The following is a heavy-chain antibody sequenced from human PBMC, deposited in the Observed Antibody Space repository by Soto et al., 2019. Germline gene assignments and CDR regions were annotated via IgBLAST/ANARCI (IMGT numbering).Heavy chain of an antibody. CDR1: GFTVSSNY. CDR2: IYSGGST. D-gene: IGHD3-22*01. J-gene: IGHJ4*02. CDR3: ARNYYDSGGGFDY. V-gene: IGHV3-53*01. Sequence: EVQLVESGGGLIQPGGSLRLSCAASGFTVSSNYMSWVRQAPGKGLEWVSVIYSGGSTYYADSVKGRFTISRDNSKNTLYLQMNSLRAEDTAVYYCARNYYDSGGGFDYWGQGTLVTVSP.